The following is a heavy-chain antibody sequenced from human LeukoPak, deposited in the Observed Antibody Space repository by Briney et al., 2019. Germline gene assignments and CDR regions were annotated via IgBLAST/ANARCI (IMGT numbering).Heavy chain of an antibody. Sequence: GGSLSLSCAASGFTFSDYYMSWIRQAPGRGRGGFSYISSSGSTIYYAASVKGRFTISRDNAKNSLYVQMNSLRAEDTAVYYCASAVSDSSGWSDYWGQGTLDTVPS. CDR3: ASAVSDSSGWSDY. J-gene: IGHJ4*02. D-gene: IGHD6-19*01. V-gene: IGHV3-11*01. CDR1: GFTFSDYY. CDR2: ISSSGSTI.